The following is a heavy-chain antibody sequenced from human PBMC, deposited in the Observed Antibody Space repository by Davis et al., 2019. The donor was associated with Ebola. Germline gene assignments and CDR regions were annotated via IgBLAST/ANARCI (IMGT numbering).Heavy chain of an antibody. CDR2: ISSSGSTI. D-gene: IGHD3-16*01. V-gene: IGHV3-11*01. Sequence: SPMISCAASGSISSDYYMCWLRKAPGKVLELVSYISSSGSTIYYADSVKGRFTITRDNAKHSLYLQMNSLRAEHTTVYYCARDPATVWDYNYGMDVWGQGTTVTVSS. CDR3: ARDPATVWDYNYGMDV. J-gene: IGHJ6*02. CDR1: GSISSDYY.